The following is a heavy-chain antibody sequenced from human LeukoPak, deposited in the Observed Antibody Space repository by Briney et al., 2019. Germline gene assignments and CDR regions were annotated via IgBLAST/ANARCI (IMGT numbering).Heavy chain of an antibody. J-gene: IGHJ4*02. Sequence: GWSLRLSCAASGFTVSSNYMSWVRQAPGKGLEWVSVIYSGGTTYYADSVKGRFTISRDNSRNTLHLQMNSLRAEDTAVYYCARDQYSYAHAAHWGQGTLVTVSS. D-gene: IGHD5-18*01. CDR2: IYSGGTT. V-gene: IGHV3-66*01. CDR1: GFTVSSNY. CDR3: ARDQYSYAHAAH.